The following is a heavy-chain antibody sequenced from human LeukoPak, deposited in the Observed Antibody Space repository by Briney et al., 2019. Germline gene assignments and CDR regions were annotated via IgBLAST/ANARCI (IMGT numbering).Heavy chain of an antibody. CDR2: ISGSGGST. CDR3: AKDLGYCSGGSCYTFDY. D-gene: IGHD2-15*01. V-gene: IGHV3-23*01. J-gene: IGHJ4*02. Sequence: GGSLRLSCAASGFTFSSYAMSWVRQAPGKGLEWVSAISGSGGSTYYADSVKGRFTISRDNSQNTLYLQMNSLRTEDTAVYYCAKDLGYCSGGSCYTFDYWGQGTLVTVSS. CDR1: GFTFSSYA.